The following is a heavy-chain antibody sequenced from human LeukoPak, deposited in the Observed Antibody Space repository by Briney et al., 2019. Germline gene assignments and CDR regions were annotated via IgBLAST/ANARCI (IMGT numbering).Heavy chain of an antibody. Sequence: GGSLRLSCAASGFTFSSYEMNWVRQAPGKGLEWVSYISSSGSTIYYTDSVKGRFTISRDNAKNSLYPQMKSLGAEDTAVYYCARGSGIYAYWGQGTLVTVSS. V-gene: IGHV3-48*03. J-gene: IGHJ4*02. D-gene: IGHD5-12*01. CDR2: ISSSGSTI. CDR3: ARGSGIYAY. CDR1: GFTFSSYE.